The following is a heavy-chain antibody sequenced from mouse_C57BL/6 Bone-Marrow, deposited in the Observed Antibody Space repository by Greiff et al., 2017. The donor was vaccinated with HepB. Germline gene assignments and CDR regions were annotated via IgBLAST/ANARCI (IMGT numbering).Heavy chain of an antibody. J-gene: IGHJ3*01. CDR3: QIYYYGSSYPPWFAY. CDR2: IDPETGGT. CDR1: GYTFTDYE. D-gene: IGHD1-1*01. V-gene: IGHV1-15*01. Sequence: VQRVESGAELVRPGASVTLSCKASGYTFTDYEMHWVKQTPVHGLEWIGAIDPETGGTAYNQKFKGKAILTADKSSSTAYMELRSLTSEDSAVYYCQIYYYGSSYPPWFAYWGQGTLVTVSA.